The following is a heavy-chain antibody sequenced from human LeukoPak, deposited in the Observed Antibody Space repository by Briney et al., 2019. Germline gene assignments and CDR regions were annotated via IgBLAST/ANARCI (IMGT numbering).Heavy chain of an antibody. V-gene: IGHV1-69*04. J-gene: IGHJ4*02. CDR1: GGTFSSYA. CDR3: ARRGRGYYFDY. D-gene: IGHD5-12*01. Sequence: ASVKVSCKASGGTFSSYAISWVRRAPGQGLEWMGRIIPILGIANYAQKFQGRVTITADKSTSTAYMELSSLRSEDTAVYYCARRGRGYYFDYWGQGTLVTVSS. CDR2: IIPILGIA.